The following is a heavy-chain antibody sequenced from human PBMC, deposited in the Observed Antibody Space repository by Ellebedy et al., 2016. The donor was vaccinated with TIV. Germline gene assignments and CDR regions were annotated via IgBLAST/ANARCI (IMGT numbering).Heavy chain of an antibody. Sequence: SGPTLVKPTQTLTLTCTFPGFSLSTSGVGMGWIRQPPRKALEWLALVYWDDDKRYSPSLKSRLTITKDTSKNQVVLTMTNMDPVDTATYYCAHRYCSGGTCYSDAFDIWGQGTMVTVSS. CDR3: AHRYCSGGTCYSDAFDI. CDR1: GFSLSTSGVG. D-gene: IGHD2-15*01. CDR2: VYWDDDK. V-gene: IGHV2-5*02. J-gene: IGHJ3*02.